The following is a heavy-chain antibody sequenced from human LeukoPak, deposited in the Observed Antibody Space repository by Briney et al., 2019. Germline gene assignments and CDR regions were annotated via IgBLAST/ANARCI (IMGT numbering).Heavy chain of an antibody. J-gene: IGHJ4*02. CDR3: AKNPGAKGYYFDY. CDR1: GFTFGSYG. V-gene: IGHV3-30*02. CDR2: IRYDGSNK. Sequence: GGSLRLSCAASGFTFGSYGMHWVRQAPGKGLEWVAFIRYDGSNKYYADSVKGRFTISRDNSKNTLYLQMNSLRAEDTAVYYCAKNPGAKGYYFDYWGQGTLVTVSS.